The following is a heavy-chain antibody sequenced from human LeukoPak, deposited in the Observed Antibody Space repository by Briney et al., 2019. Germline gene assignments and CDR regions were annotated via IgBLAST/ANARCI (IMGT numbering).Heavy chain of an antibody. CDR1: GFTFSSYS. CDR2: ISSSSSTI. Sequence: QTGGSLRLSCAASGFTFSSYSMNWVRQAPGKGLEWVSYISSSSSTIYYADSVKGRFTISRDNAKNSLYLQMNSLRAEDTAVYYCARSLAVAYKNYFDYWGQGTLVTVSS. CDR3: ARSLAVAYKNYFDY. D-gene: IGHD6-19*01. J-gene: IGHJ4*02. V-gene: IGHV3-48*04.